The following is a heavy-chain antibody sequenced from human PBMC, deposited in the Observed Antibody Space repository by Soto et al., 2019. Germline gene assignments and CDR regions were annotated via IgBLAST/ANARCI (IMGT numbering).Heavy chain of an antibody. J-gene: IGHJ4*02. CDR2: IYYSGST. D-gene: IGHD4-17*01. CDR1: GGSISSSSYY. Sequence: SETLSLTCTVSGGSISSSSYYWGWIRQPPGKGLEWIGSIYYSGSTYYNPSLKSRVTISVDTSKNQFSLKLSSVTAADTAVYYCARPFGDYTYYFDYWGQGTLVTVSS. V-gene: IGHV4-39*01. CDR3: ARPFGDYTYYFDY.